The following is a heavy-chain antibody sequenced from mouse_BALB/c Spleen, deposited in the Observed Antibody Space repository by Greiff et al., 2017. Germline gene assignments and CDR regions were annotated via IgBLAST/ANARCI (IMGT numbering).Heavy chain of an antibody. CDR3: ARKGYRYDDYAMDY. Sequence: EVQLVESGGGLVQPGGSRKLSCAASGFTFSSFGMHWVRQAPEKGLEWVAYISSGSSTIYYADTVKGRFTISRDNPKNTLFLQMTSLRSEDTAMYYCARKGYRYDDYAMDYWGQGTSVTVSS. CDR1: GFTFSSFG. J-gene: IGHJ4*01. D-gene: IGHD2-14*01. V-gene: IGHV5-17*02. CDR2: ISSGSSTI.